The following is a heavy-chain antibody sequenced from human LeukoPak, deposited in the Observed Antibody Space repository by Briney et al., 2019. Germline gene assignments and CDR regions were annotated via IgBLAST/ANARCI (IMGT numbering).Heavy chain of an antibody. CDR2: IKQDGSEK. J-gene: IGHJ4*02. V-gene: IGHV3-7*05. Sequence: PGGSLRLSCTASTLTLNRYAMSWERQAPGKGLEWVANIKQDGSEKYHVDSVKGRFTISRDNAKNSLYLQMNSLRAEDTAVYYCAILAGYTGSWSAFVYWGQGTLVTVSS. D-gene: IGHD2-15*01. CDR3: AILAGYTGSWSAFVY. CDR1: TLTLNRYA.